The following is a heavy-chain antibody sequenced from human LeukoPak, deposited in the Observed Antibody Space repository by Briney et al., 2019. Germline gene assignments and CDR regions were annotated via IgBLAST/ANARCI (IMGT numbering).Heavy chain of an antibody. Sequence: ASVKVSCKVSGYTLTELSMHWVRQAPGKGLEWMGGFDPEDGETIYAQKFQGRVTMTEDTSTDTAYMELSSLRSEDTAVYYCATLTSHYYGSGTRGRNWFDPWGQGTLVTVSS. CDR2: FDPEDGET. D-gene: IGHD3-10*01. CDR1: GYTLTELS. J-gene: IGHJ5*02. V-gene: IGHV1-24*01. CDR3: ATLTSHYYGSGTRGRNWFDP.